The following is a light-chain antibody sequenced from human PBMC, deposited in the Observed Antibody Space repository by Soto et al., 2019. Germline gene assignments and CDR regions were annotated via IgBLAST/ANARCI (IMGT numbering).Light chain of an antibody. CDR3: HQSYITPPA. V-gene: IGKV1-17*03. Sequence: DTQMTQSPSAMSASVGDRVTITCRASQGISYYLAWFQQRPGKVPKRLIYGASNLQSGVPSRFSGSGYGTEFTLTISSLQPEDFATYFCHQSYITPPAFGQGTKVGIK. CDR2: GAS. CDR1: QGISYY. J-gene: IGKJ2*01.